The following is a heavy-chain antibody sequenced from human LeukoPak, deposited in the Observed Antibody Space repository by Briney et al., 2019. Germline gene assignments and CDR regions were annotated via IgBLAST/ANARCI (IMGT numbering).Heavy chain of an antibody. CDR3: AGNYYGSGSYYSEDRY. CDR1: GGSISSYY. CDR2: IYTSGST. Sequence: PSETLSLTCTVSGGSISSYYWSWIRQPPGKGLEWIGRIYTSGSTNYNPSLKSRVTMSVDTSKNQFSLKLSSVTAADTAVYYCAGNYYGSGSYYSEDRYWGQGTLVTVSS. V-gene: IGHV4-4*07. J-gene: IGHJ4*02. D-gene: IGHD3-10*01.